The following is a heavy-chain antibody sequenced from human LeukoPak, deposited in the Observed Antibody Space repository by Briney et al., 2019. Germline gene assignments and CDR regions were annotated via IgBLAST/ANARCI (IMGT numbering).Heavy chain of an antibody. V-gene: IGHV3-23*01. D-gene: IGHD3-10*01. J-gene: IGHJ4*02. CDR1: GITFSSYA. Sequence: PGGSLRLSCAASGITFSSYAMSWVRQGPGKGLEWVSGIDGSGDRTYYADSVKGRFTISRDNSKNTLYLQMTSLRAEDTAVFYCAKSPYALGSYGIAGDYWGQETLVTVSS. CDR3: AKSPYALGSYGIAGDY. CDR2: IDGSGDRT.